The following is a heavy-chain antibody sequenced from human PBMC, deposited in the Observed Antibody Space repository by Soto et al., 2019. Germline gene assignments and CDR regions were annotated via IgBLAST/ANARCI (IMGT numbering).Heavy chain of an antibody. CDR3: AGSIVVVPAARGIYGMDV. V-gene: IGHV4-34*01. J-gene: IGHJ6*02. CDR2: INHSGST. CDR1: GGSLSGYY. Sequence: SETLALTCAVYGGSLSGYYWSWIRQPPGKGLEWIGEINHSGSTNYNPSLKSRVTISVDTSKNQFSLKLSSVTAADTAVYYCAGSIVVVPAARGIYGMDVWGQGTTVTVSS. D-gene: IGHD2-2*01.